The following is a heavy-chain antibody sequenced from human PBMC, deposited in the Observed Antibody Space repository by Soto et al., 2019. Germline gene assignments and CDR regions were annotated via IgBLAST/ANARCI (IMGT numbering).Heavy chain of an antibody. CDR1: GFTFSSYG. D-gene: IGHD3-22*01. J-gene: IGHJ4*02. CDR2: IWYDGSNK. Sequence: PGGSLRLSCAACGFTFSSYGMHWVRQAPGKGLEWVAVIWYDGSNKYYADSVKGRFTISRDNSKNTLYLQMNSLRAEDTAVYYFARDAIQPYYYDNSGYYDYWGQGTLVTVSS. V-gene: IGHV3-33*01. CDR3: ARDAIQPYYYDNSGYYDY.